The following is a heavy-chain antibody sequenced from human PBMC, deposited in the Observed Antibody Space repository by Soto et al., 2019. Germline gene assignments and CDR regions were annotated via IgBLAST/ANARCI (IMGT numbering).Heavy chain of an antibody. CDR3: TTGYSSGWYLVGF. CDR1: SVSNAW. CDR2: IKSKTHGGTT. V-gene: IGHV3-15*07. J-gene: IGHJ4*02. D-gene: IGHD6-19*01. Sequence: SVSNAWMNWVRQAPGKGLEWVGRIKSKTHGGTTDYAAPEKGRFTISRDTSKNTLYLQTNRRKTEDTTVYYCTTGYSSGWYLVGFWGQGPLVTVSS.